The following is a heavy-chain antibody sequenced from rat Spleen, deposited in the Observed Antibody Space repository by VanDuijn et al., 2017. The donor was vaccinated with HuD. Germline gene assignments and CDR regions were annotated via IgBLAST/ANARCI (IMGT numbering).Heavy chain of an antibody. CDR3: TRGYVMDA. CDR1: GFTFNNYD. Sequence: EVQLVESGGGLVQPGRSLKLSCEVSGFTFNNYDMAWVRQAPTKGLEWVAYISTGGGSTYYRDSVKGRFTISRDNAKSTLYLQMDSLRSEDTATYYCTRGYVMDAWGQGTSVTVSS. CDR2: ISTGGGST. J-gene: IGHJ4*01. V-gene: IGHV5-27*01.